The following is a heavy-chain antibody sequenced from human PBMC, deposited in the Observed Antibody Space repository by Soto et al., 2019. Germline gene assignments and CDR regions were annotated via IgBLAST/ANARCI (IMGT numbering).Heavy chain of an antibody. CDR3: ARGLRFLEWSPMYGMDV. V-gene: IGHV1-2*04. D-gene: IGHD3-3*01. CDR1: GYTFTGYY. Sequence: ASVKVSCKASGYTFTGYYMHWVRQAPGQGLEWMGWINPNSGGTNYAQKFQGWVTMTRDTSISTAYMELSRLRSDDTAVYYCARGLRFLEWSPMYGMDVWGQGTKVTVS. CDR2: INPNSGGT. J-gene: IGHJ6*02.